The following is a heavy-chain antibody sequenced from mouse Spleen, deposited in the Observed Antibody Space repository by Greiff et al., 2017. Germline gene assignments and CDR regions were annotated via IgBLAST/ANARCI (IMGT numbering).Heavy chain of an antibody. V-gene: IGHV14-3*01. CDR2: IDPANGNT. CDR1: GFNIKNTY. Sequence: VQLQQSVAELVRPGASVKLSCTPSGFNIKNTYIYWVKQRPEQGLEWIGRIDPANGNTKYGPRFQGKATITADTSSNTAYLQLSSLTSEDTAIYYCARSGDYDPFADWGQGTLVTVST. J-gene: IGHJ3*01. D-gene: IGHD2-4*01. CDR3: ARSGDYDPFAD.